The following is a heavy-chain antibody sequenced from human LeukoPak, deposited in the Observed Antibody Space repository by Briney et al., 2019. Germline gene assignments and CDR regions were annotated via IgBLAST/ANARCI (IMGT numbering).Heavy chain of an antibody. CDR3: ARDVAEAFDI. J-gene: IGHJ3*02. CDR2: IYYSGST. V-gene: IGHV4-59*01. CDR1: GGSISSYY. Sequence: PSETLSLTCTVSGGSISSYYWSWIRQPPRKGPEWVGYIYYSGSTNYNPSLKSRVTISVDTSKNQFSLKLSSVTAADTAVYYCARDVAEAFDIWGQGTMVTVSS. D-gene: IGHD6-13*01.